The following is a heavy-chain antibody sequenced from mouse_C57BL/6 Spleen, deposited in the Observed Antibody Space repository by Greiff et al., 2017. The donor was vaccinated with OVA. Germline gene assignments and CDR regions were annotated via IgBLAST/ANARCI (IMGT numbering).Heavy chain of an antibody. CDR2: IYPGGGYT. Sequence: QVQLQQSGAELVRPGTSVKMSCKASGYTFTNYWIGWAKQRPGHGLEWIGDIYPGGGYTNYNEKFKGKATLTADKASSTAYMQFSSLTSEDSAIYYCIYGNYGYFDVWGTGTTVTVSS. CDR1: GYTFTNYW. J-gene: IGHJ1*03. CDR3: IYGNYGYFDV. D-gene: IGHD2-1*01. V-gene: IGHV1-63*01.